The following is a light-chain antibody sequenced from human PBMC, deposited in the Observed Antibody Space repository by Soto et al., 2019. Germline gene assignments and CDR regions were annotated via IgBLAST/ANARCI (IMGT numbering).Light chain of an antibody. CDR3: QHNGSTPHT. CDR1: QSISANQ. J-gene: IGKJ4*01. V-gene: IGKV3-20*01. CDR2: GAS. Sequence: IVLTQSPGTLSLSLGDRATISCRASQSISANQLAWYQQRPGQAPMLLLYGASSMVTGIPDRFSGSGSGTDFTLTISRVQPEDFAAYYCQHNGSTPHTFGEGTKVEIK.